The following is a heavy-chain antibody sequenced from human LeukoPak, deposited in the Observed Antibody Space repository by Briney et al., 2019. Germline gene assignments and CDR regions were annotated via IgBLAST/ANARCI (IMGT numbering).Heavy chain of an antibody. CDR1: GFTFSRHS. J-gene: IGHJ3*02. Sequence: PGRSLRLSCAASGFTFSRHSINWVRQAPGKGLEWVSSISSSSSYIYYADSVKGRFTISRDNAKNPLYLQMNSLRAEDTAVYYCARDSGNYLDAFDIWGQGTMVTVSS. CDR3: ARDSGNYLDAFDI. CDR2: ISSSSSYI. V-gene: IGHV3-21*01. D-gene: IGHD1-7*01.